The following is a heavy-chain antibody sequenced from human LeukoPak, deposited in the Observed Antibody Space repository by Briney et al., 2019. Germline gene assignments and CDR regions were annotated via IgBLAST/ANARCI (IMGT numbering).Heavy chain of an antibody. CDR1: GFTFDDYA. V-gene: IGHV3-21*01. Sequence: GRSLRLSCAASGFTFDDYAMHWVRQAPGKGLEWVSTISIGSDFIYYADSVEGRFTISRDNAKNSLYLQMNSLRAEDTAVYYWARGLPKNVFFDVGAKGKMATFS. J-gene: IGHJ3*01. CDR2: ISIGSDFI. D-gene: IGHD5-12*01. CDR3: ARGLPKNVFFDV.